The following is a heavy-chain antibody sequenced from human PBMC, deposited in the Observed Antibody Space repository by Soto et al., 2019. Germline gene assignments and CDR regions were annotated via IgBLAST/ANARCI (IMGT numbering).Heavy chain of an antibody. CDR1: GFTFSNYW. J-gene: IGHJ4*02. V-gene: IGHV3-7*01. D-gene: IGHD1-26*01. Sequence: PGGSLRLSCAASGFTFSNYWMSWVRQAPGKGLEWVANIKQDGSEKYYVDSVKGRFTISRDNAKNSLFLQMNSLRAEDTAVYYCVRDLKSSGSYFDYWGQGTPVTVSS. CDR2: IKQDGSEK. CDR3: VRDLKSSGSYFDY.